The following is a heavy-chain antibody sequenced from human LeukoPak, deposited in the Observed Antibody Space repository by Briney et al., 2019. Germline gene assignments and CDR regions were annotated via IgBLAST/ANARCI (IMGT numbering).Heavy chain of an antibody. CDR2: ISGSGGAT. V-gene: IGHV3-23*01. J-gene: IGHJ4*02. CDR3: ARGGVDYYGSGTYYLMYYFDY. CDR1: GFTFSSYA. D-gene: IGHD3-10*01. Sequence: GGSLRLSCAASGFTFSSYAMSWVRQAPGKGLEWVSAISGSGGATYYADSVKGRFTISRDDPHNTLYLQMNSLRAEDTAVYFCARGGVDYYGSGTYYLMYYFDYWGQGALVTVSS.